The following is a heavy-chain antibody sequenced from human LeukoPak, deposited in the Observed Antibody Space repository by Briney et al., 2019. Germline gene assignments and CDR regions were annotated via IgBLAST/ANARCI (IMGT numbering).Heavy chain of an antibody. V-gene: IGHV4-30-2*01. Sequence: PSQTLSLTCAVSGGSISSGGYSWSWIRQPPGKGLEWIGYIYHSGSTYYNPSLKSRVTISVDRSKNQFSLKLSSVTAADTAVYYCARAGYYYDACGPLDPWGQGILVTVSS. CDR1: GGSISSGGYS. J-gene: IGHJ5*02. CDR2: IYHSGST. D-gene: IGHD3-22*01. CDR3: ARAGYYYDACGPLDP.